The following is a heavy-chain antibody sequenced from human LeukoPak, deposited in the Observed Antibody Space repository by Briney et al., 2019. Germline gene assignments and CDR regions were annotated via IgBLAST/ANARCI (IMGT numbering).Heavy chain of an antibody. V-gene: IGHV3-21*01. D-gene: IGHD2-8*01. J-gene: IGHJ5*02. Sequence: GGSLRLSCAASGFTFGTHTMNWVRQAPGKGLEWVSSISGSGDYIHYADSVKGRITVSRDNAKDSLYLQMNSLRVEDTAVYYCVRIPNNAGFPNWFDPWGQGTLVIASS. CDR3: VRIPNNAGFPNWFDP. CDR2: ISGSGDYI. CDR1: GFTFGTHT.